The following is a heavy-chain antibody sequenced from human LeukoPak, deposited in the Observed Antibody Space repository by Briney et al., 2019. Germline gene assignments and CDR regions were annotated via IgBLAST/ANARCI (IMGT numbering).Heavy chain of an antibody. J-gene: IGHJ4*02. D-gene: IGHD5-18*01. CDR1: GGSISSYY. V-gene: IGHV4-59*01. CDR3: ARGFPLNGGIQLWPAKGHYFDY. CDR2: IYYSGST. Sequence: PSETLSLTCTVSGGSISSYYWSWIRQPPGKGLEWIGYIYYSGSTNYNPSLKSRVTISVDTSKNQSSLKLSSVTAADTAVYYCARGFPLNGGIQLWPAKGHYFDYWGQGTLVTVSS.